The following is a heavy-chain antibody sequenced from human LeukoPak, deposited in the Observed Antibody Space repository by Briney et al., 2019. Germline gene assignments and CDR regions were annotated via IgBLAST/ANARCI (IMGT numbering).Heavy chain of an antibody. CDR2: IYHSGST. D-gene: IGHD5-18*01. CDR1: GYSISSGYY. Sequence: SETLSLTCTVSGYSISSGYYWGWIRQPPGKGLEWIGSIYHSGSTYYNPSLKSRVTISVDTSKNQFSLKLSSVTAADTAVYYCARGEWLPSHSYWGQGTLVTVSS. V-gene: IGHV4-38-2*02. CDR3: ARGEWLPSHSY. J-gene: IGHJ4*02.